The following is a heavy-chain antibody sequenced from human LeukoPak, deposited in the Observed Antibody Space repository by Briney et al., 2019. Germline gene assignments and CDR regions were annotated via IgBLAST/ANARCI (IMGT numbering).Heavy chain of an antibody. Sequence: GASVKVSCKASGYTFTGYYMHWVRQAPGQGLEWMGWINPNSGGTNYAQKFQGRVTMTRDTSINTAYMELSRLRSDDTAVYYCARAGVSAAIGKLNWFDPWGQGTLVTVSS. CDR1: GYTFTGYY. D-gene: IGHD2-2*02. CDR2: INPNSGGT. CDR3: ARAGVSAAIGKLNWFDP. V-gene: IGHV1-2*02. J-gene: IGHJ5*02.